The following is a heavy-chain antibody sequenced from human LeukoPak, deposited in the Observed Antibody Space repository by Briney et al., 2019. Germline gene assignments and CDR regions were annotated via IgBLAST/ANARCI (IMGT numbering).Heavy chain of an antibody. CDR3: ARGYWYQKPMGYFDY. D-gene: IGHD2-8*02. V-gene: IGHV1-2*02. J-gene: IGHJ4*02. Sequence: GASVKVSCKASGYTFTGYYMHWVRQAPGQGLEWMGWINPNSGGTNYAQKFQGRVTMTRDKSISTAYMELSRLRSDDTAVYYCARGYWYQKPMGYFDYWGQGTLVTVSS. CDR1: GYTFTGYY. CDR2: INPNSGGT.